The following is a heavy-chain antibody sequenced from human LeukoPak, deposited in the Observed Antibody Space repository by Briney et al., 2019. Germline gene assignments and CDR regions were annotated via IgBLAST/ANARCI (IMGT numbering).Heavy chain of an antibody. CDR1: GFTFSSYA. CDR3: AKDLSTYVDYGGNTPFDY. V-gene: IGHV3-23*01. CDR2: ISGSRVST. Sequence: GGSLRLSCAASGFTFSSYAVSWVRQAPGKGLERVSTISGSRVSTYYADSVKGRFTISRDNSKNTLYLQMNSLRVEDTAVYYCAKDLSTYVDYGGNTPFDYWGQGTLVTVSS. J-gene: IGHJ4*02. D-gene: IGHD4-23*01.